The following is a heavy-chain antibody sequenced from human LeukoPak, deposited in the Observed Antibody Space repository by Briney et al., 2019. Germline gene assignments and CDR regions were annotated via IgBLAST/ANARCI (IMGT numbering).Heavy chain of an antibody. Sequence: AGGSLRLSCAASGFTVSSNYMSWVRQAPGKGLEWVSVIYGGGSTNYADSVRGRFTISRDNSKNTLYLQMNSLRAEDTAVYYCTTHAGHTSYQVLNFDFWGQGTPVTVSS. D-gene: IGHD4/OR15-4a*01. V-gene: IGHV3-53*01. CDR1: GFTVSSNY. CDR2: IYGGGST. CDR3: TTHAGHTSYQVLNFDF. J-gene: IGHJ4*02.